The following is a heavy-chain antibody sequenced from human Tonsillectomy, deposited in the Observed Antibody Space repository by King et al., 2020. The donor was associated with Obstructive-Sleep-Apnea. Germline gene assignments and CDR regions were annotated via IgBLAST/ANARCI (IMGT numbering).Heavy chain of an antibody. CDR2: IYYSGST. Sequence: QLQESGPGLVKPSETLSLTCTVSGGSISSSSYYWGWIRQPPGKGLEWIGSIYYSGSTYYNPSLKSRVTISVDTSKNQFSLKLSSVTAADTAVYYCARDKPYDGGVGYWGQGTLVTVSS. V-gene: IGHV4-39*07. CDR1: GGSISSSSYY. J-gene: IGHJ4*02. D-gene: IGHD3-16*01. CDR3: ARDKPYDGGVGY.